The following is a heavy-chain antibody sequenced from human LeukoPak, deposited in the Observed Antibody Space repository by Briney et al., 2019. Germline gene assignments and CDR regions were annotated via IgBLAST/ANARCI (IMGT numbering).Heavy chain of an antibody. CDR1: GFTFSSYV. D-gene: IGHD1-26*01. J-gene: IGHJ3*02. V-gene: IGHV3-30*02. CDR2: IRYDGTNR. CDR3: AKSTIVGATVDAFDI. Sequence: GGSLRLSCAASGFTFSSYVMHWVRQAPGKGLEWVAFIRYDGTNRYYADSVKGRFTISRDNSKNTLYLQMNSLRSEDTAVYYCAKSTIVGATVDAFDIWGQGTMVTVSS.